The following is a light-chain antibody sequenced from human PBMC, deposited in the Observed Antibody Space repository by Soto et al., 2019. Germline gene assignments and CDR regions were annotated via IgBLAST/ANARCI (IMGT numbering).Light chain of an antibody. CDR2: LGS. CDR1: QSLLQSNGYTY. Sequence: DIVMTQSPLSLPVTPGEPASISCRSTQSLLQSNGYTYLDWYLQKPGQSPQLLIYLGSNRASGVPDRFSGSGSGTDFTLKISRVEAEDVGVYYCMQALQTPPWTFGQGTKVDIK. V-gene: IGKV2-28*01. CDR3: MQALQTPPWT. J-gene: IGKJ1*01.